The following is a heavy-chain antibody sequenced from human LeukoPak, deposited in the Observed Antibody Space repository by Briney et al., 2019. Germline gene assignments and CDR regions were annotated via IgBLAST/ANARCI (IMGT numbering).Heavy chain of an antibody. D-gene: IGHD6-13*01. V-gene: IGHV3-74*01. CDR1: GFTFSSYW. CDR2: INSDGSST. Sequence: GGSLRLSCAASGFTFSSYWMHWVRQAPGKGLVWVSRINSDGSSTSYADSVKGRFAISRDISKNTVYLQMYSLRAEDTAVYYCARGAATGPTLGLDYWGQGTLVTVSS. CDR3: ARGAATGPTLGLDY. J-gene: IGHJ4*02.